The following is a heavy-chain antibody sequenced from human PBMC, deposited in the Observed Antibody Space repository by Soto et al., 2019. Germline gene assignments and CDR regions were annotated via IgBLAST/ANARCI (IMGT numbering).Heavy chain of an antibody. Sequence: EVQLVESGGGLVQPGGSLRLSCAGSGFTFGGDWMTWVRQAPGKGLEWVANINRRGDETYYVDSVKGRFTISRDNAKNSLYLEMNSLRVEDTAVYYCTRDLDTRGSAPISEYWGQGIVVTVSS. CDR1: GFTFGGDW. J-gene: IGHJ4*02. V-gene: IGHV3-7*03. D-gene: IGHD3-22*01. CDR3: TRDLDTRGSAPISEY. CDR2: INRRGDET.